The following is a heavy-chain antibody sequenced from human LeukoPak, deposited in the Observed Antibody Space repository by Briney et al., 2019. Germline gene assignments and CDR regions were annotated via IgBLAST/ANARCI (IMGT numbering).Heavy chain of an antibody. CDR1: GNAFSDFY. D-gene: IGHD5/OR15-5a*01. CDR3: VTTSVTHTRDP. Sequence: ASVTVSCKASGNAFSDFYFNWVRQAPGRGLEWVGWINPHSRATHYAQRFRGRVTMEASITTAYMELNSLTSDDTAIYYCVTTSVTHTRDPWGQGTLVTVSS. V-gene: IGHV1-2*02. J-gene: IGHJ5*02. CDR2: INPHSRAT.